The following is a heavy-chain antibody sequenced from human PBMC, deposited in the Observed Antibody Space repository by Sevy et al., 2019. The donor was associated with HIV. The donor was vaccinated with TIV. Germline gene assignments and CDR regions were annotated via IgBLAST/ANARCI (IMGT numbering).Heavy chain of an antibody. CDR3: AGRTDCSGGSCSSSYYYGMDV. CDR2: ISYDGSNK. J-gene: IGHJ6*02. D-gene: IGHD2-15*01. Sequence: EGSLRLSCAASGFTFSSYAMHWVRQAPGKGLEWVAVISYDGSNKYYADSVKGRFTISRDNSKNTLYLQMNSLRAEDTAVYYCAGRTDCSGGSCSSSYYYGMDVWGQGTTVTVSS. V-gene: IGHV3-30*04. CDR1: GFTFSSYA.